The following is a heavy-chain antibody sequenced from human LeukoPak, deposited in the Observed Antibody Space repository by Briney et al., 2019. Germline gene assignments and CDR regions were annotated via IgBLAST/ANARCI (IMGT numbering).Heavy chain of an antibody. CDR3: ARDYMGGYYYYYMDV. D-gene: IGHD2-15*01. J-gene: IGHJ6*03. Sequence: PGGSLRLSCAASGFTFSSYSMNWVRQAPGKGLEWVSSISSSSSYIYYADSVKGRFTISRDNAKNSLYLQMNSLRAEDTAVYYCARDYMGGYYYYYMDVWGQGTLVTVSS. CDR1: GFTFSSYS. CDR2: ISSSSSYI. V-gene: IGHV3-21*01.